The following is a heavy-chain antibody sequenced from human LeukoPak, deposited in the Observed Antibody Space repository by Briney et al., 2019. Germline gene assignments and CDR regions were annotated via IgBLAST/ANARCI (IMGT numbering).Heavy chain of an antibody. CDR1: GFTFSSYY. D-gene: IGHD5-12*01. Sequence: PGGSLRLSCAASGFTFSSYYMSWVRQAPGKGLEWVLTISGSGGDTYYADSVKGRFTISRDNSKNTLYLQMSSLRAEDTAVYYCAKGPMWGSGSYFDYWGQGTLVTVSS. CDR3: AKGPMWGSGSYFDY. V-gene: IGHV3-23*01. CDR2: ISGSGGDT. J-gene: IGHJ4*02.